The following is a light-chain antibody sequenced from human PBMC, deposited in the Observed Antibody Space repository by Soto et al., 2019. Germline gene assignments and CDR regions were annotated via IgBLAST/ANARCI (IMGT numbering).Light chain of an antibody. V-gene: IGKV3-15*01. CDR1: ESVHRY. CDR3: QHYNNWPTT. CDR2: YAS. Sequence: EMVMTQSPATLSVSPGERVTHSCRASESVHRYLAWYQQKPGQGPSLLIYYASTRATGVPDRFTGSGSGTEFTLTISSLQSEDSGVYHCQHYNNWPTTFGPGTKVEIK. J-gene: IGKJ3*01.